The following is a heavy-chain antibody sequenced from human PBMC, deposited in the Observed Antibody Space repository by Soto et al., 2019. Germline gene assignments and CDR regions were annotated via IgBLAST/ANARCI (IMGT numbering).Heavy chain of an antibody. J-gene: IGHJ4*02. CDR3: ARDVIVDAPDYFHY. CDR2: VGSDGMHK. D-gene: IGHD1-26*01. CDR1: GFTFTNCA. Sequence: QVQLVESGGGVVQPGRSLRLSCAASGFTFTNCAMHWVRQAPGKGLERVAVVGSDGMHKYYGDFVKGRFTISRDTSENTVSLQMDRVTSEDTAVYYCARDVIVDAPDYFHYWGRGTLVTVSS. V-gene: IGHV3-30*01.